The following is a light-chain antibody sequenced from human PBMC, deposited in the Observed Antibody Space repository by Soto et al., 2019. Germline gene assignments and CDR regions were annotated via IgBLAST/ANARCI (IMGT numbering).Light chain of an antibody. V-gene: IGKV3-15*01. CDR2: GAS. J-gene: IGKJ2*01. CDR3: QQYSNWPPYN. CDR1: QRINNN. Sequence: EIVMTQSPATLSVSAGERATLSCSASQRINNNLAWYQQRPGQAPRLLIYGASTRATGIPARFSGSGSGTEFTLTISSLQSEDFAVYFCQQYSNWPPYNFGQGTKVDIK.